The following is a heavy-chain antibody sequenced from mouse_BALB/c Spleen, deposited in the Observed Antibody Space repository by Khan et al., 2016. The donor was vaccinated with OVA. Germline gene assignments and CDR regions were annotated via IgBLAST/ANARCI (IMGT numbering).Heavy chain of an antibody. Sequence: QVQLKESGPGLVQPSQSLSITCTVSGFSLTSYGVHWVRQSPGKGLEWLGVIWSGGNPDYNATFISRLSISKDNSKSQVFFKMKSLQANDTAIFYCARNRGGYFDVWGAGTTVTVSS. V-gene: IGHV2-2*02. J-gene: IGHJ1*01. CDR1: GFSLTSYG. CDR2: IWSGGNP. CDR3: ARNRGGYFDV.